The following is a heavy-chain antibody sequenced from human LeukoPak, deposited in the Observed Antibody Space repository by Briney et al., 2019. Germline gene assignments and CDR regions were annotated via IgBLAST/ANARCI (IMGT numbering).Heavy chain of an antibody. J-gene: IGHJ4*02. Sequence: SETLSLTCTVSGGSISSSSYYWGWIRQPPGKGLEWIGSSYYSGSTYYNPSLKSRVTRSVDTSKNQFSLKLSSVTAADTAVYYCARLGGSSHRRYYFDYWGQGTLVTVSS. CDR1: GGSISSSSYY. CDR3: ARLGGSSHRRYYFDY. CDR2: SYYSGST. D-gene: IGHD6-6*01. V-gene: IGHV4-39*01.